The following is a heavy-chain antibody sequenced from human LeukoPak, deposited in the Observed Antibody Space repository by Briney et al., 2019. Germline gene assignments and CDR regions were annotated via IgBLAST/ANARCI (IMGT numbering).Heavy chain of an antibody. J-gene: IGHJ6*02. CDR2: IIPIFGIA. Sequence: GSSVKVSCKASGGTFSSYAISWVRQAPGQGLEWMGRIIPIFGIANYAQKFQGRVTITADKSTSTAYMELSSLRSEDTAVYYCAGDVGYCSGGSCYPPYGMDVWGQGTTVTVSS. D-gene: IGHD2-15*01. CDR1: GGTFSSYA. V-gene: IGHV1-69*04. CDR3: AGDVGYCSGGSCYPPYGMDV.